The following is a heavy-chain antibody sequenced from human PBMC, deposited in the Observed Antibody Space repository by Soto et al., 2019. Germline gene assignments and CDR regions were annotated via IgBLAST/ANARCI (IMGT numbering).Heavy chain of an antibody. V-gene: IGHV3-43*01. CDR1: GFTFDDYT. D-gene: IGHD3-10*01. CDR3: AKKVNSGSGSQYFDY. Sequence: PGGSLRLSCAASGFTFDDYTMHWVRQAPGKGLEWASLISWDGGSTYYADSVKGRFTISRDNSKNSLYLQMNSLRTEDTALYYCAKKVNSGSGSQYFDYWGQGTLVTVSS. CDR2: ISWDGGST. J-gene: IGHJ4*02.